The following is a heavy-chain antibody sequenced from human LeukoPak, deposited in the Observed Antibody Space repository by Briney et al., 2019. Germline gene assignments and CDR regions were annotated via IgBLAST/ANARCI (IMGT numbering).Heavy chain of an antibody. CDR1: GGSFSGYY. J-gene: IGHJ4*02. CDR2: INHSGST. V-gene: IGHV4-34*01. D-gene: IGHD2/OR15-2a*01. CDR3: ARGPRFWAFDY. Sequence: SETLSLTCAVYGGSFSGYYWSWIRQPPGKGLEWIGEINHSGSTNYNPSLKSRVTISVDTSKNQFSLKLSSVTAADTAVYYCARGPRFWAFDYWGQGTLVTVSS.